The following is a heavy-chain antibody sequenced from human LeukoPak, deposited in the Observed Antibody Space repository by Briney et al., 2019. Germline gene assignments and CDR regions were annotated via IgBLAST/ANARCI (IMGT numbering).Heavy chain of an antibody. J-gene: IGHJ6*03. CDR1: GFTFSSYA. D-gene: IGHD2-15*01. Sequence: GRSLRLSCAASGFTFSSYAMHWVRQAPGKGLEWVAVISYDGSNKYYADSVKGRFPISRDNAKNSLFLQMNSLRAEDTAVYYCARVLRYCSGGNCYSGGLGYMDVWGKGTTVTISS. CDR2: ISYDGSNK. V-gene: IGHV3-30*04. CDR3: ARVLRYCSGGNCYSGGLGYMDV.